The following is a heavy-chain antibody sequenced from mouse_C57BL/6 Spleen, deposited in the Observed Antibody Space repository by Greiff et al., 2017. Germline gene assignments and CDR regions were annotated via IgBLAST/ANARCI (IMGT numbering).Heavy chain of an antibody. CDR2: IYPGDGDT. CDR3: ARSHYYGSSVFDY. V-gene: IGHV1-80*01. J-gene: IGHJ2*01. D-gene: IGHD1-1*01. CDR1: GYAFSSYW. Sequence: LVESGAELVKPGASVKISCKASGYAFSSYWMNWVKQRPGKGLEWIGQIYPGDGDTNYNGKFKGKATLTADKSSSTAYMQLSSLTSEDSAVYFCARSHYYGSSVFDYWGQGTTLTVSS.